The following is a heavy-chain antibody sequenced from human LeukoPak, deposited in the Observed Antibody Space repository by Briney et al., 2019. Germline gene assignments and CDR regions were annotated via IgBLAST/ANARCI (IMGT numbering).Heavy chain of an antibody. Sequence: GGSLRLSCAASGFTFNSYWFHWVRQAPGKGLVWVSRINSDGSDTIYADSVKGRFTISRDNAKSTVYLKMNSLKAEDTAVYYCARGGYHHGFDIWGLGTMVTVSS. CDR2: INSDGSDT. V-gene: IGHV3-74*01. CDR1: GFTFNSYW. CDR3: ARGGYHHGFDI. D-gene: IGHD2-15*01. J-gene: IGHJ3*02.